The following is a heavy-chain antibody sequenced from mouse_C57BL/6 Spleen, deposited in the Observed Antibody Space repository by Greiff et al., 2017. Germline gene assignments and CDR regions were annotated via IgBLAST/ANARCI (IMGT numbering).Heavy chain of an antibody. CDR1: GYAFSSYW. D-gene: IGHD1-1*01. V-gene: IGHV1-80*01. CDR3: ARSYYGSSYTWFAY. J-gene: IGHJ3*01. Sequence: VKLMESGAELVKPGASVKISCKASGYAFSSYWMNWVKQRPGKGLEWIGQIYPGDGDTNYNGKFKGKATLTADKSSSTAYMQLSSLTSEDSAVYFCARSYYGSSYTWFAYWGQGTLVTVSA. CDR2: IYPGDGDT.